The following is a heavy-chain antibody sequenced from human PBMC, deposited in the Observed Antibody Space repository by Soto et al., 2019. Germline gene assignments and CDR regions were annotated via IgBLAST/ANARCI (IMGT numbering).Heavy chain of an antibody. J-gene: IGHJ6*02. CDR1: GFTFGDYT. CDR2: IRSKAYGGTT. V-gene: IGHV3-49*05. Sequence: VQLLESGGGLVKPGRTLRLSCTASGFTFGDYTMAWFRQAPGGGLEWVSFIRSKAYGGTTEYAASVKGRFTISRDDSKSIAYLQMNRLQSEDTAVYYCARDVASYDYGDFYGMDVWGQGTTVTVSS. D-gene: IGHD4-17*01. CDR3: ARDVASYDYGDFYGMDV.